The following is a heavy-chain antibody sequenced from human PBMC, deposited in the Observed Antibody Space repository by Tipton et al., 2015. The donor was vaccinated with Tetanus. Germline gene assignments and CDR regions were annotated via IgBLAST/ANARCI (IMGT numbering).Heavy chain of an antibody. J-gene: IGHJ4*02. CDR2: IYYSGST. Sequence: GLVKPSETLSLTCTVSGGSISSSNYYWGWIRQPPGKGLEWIGRIYYSGSTSYNPSLKSRVAMSVDTSKNQLSLRLNSVTSADTAVYYCARTSGYMYSDCWGQGTLVTVSS. D-gene: IGHD3-3*01. CDR1: GGSISSSNYY. CDR3: ARTSGYMYSDC. V-gene: IGHV4-39*07.